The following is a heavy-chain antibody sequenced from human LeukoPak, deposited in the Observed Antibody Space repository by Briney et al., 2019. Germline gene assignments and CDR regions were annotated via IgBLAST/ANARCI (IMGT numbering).Heavy chain of an antibody. J-gene: IGHJ6*03. CDR1: GYTFTSYY. D-gene: IGHD4-17*01. V-gene: IGHV1-46*01. Sequence: ASVKVSCKASGYTFTSYYMHWVRQAPGQGLEWMGIINPSGGGTSYAQKFQGRVTMTGDMSTSTVYMELSSLRSEDTAVYYCARGGGGLRTYYYYYMDVWGKGTTVTVSS. CDR2: INPSGGGT. CDR3: ARGGGGLRTYYYYYMDV.